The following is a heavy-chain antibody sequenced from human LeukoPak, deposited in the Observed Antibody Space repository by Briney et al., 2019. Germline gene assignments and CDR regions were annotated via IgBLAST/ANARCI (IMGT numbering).Heavy chain of an antibody. D-gene: IGHD2-15*01. CDR1: GGSISSYF. J-gene: IGHJ5*02. CDR2: IYNNGNN. V-gene: IGHV4-59*08. CDR3: ARYSWSASTPGSWFDP. Sequence: SETLSLTCTVSGGSISSYFWSWIRQPPGKGLEWIGYIYNNGNNNYNPSLKSRISISVDTSKNQISLKLSSVTAADTALYYCARYSWSASTPGSWFDPWGQGTLVTVSS.